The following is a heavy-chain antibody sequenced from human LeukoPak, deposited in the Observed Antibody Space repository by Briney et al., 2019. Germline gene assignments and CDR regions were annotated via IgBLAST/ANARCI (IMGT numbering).Heavy chain of an antibody. CDR2: ISWNSGSI. D-gene: IGHD1-26*01. V-gene: IGHV3-9*01. CDR3: AKDSKRRWWELLPGFDY. CDR1: GFTFDDYA. J-gene: IGHJ4*02. Sequence: PGGSLRLSCAASGFTFDDYAMHWVRQAPGKGLEWVSGISWNSGSIGYADSVKGRFTISRDNAKNSLYLQMNSLRAEDTALYYCAKDSKRRWWELLPGFDYWGQGTLVTVSS.